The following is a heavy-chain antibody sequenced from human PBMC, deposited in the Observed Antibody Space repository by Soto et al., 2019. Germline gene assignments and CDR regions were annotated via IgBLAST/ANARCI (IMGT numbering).Heavy chain of an antibody. J-gene: IGHJ4*02. Sequence: SETLSLTCAVYGGSFSGYYWSWIRQPPGKGLEWIGEINHSGSTNYNPSLKSRVTISVDTSKNQFSLKLRSVTAADTAVYYCARATGALLYWGQGTLVTVSS. CDR3: ARATGALLY. CDR2: INHSGST. V-gene: IGHV4-34*01. CDR1: GGSFSGYY. D-gene: IGHD7-27*01.